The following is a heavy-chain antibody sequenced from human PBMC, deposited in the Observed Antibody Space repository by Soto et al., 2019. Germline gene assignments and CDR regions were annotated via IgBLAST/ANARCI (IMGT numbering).Heavy chain of an antibody. Sequence: QLQLQESGPGLVKSSETLSLTCTISGGSVSSSIYYWGWIRQSPGKGLEWIGSIYYSGITYYNPSLESRVTISVDTSKNQFSLTLNSVTVADTATYFCARNRAYVAEKSLYYFDYWGQGTLVTVSS. CDR2: IYYSGIT. D-gene: IGHD3-10*02. V-gene: IGHV4-39*01. J-gene: IGHJ4*02. CDR3: ARNRAYVAEKSLYYFDY. CDR1: GGSVSSSIYY.